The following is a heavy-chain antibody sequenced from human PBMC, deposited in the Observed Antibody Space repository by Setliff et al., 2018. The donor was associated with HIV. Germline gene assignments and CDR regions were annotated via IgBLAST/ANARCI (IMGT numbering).Heavy chain of an antibody. CDR2: LHLSGDT. J-gene: IGHJ6*01. CDR3: ARDNSYYYGSGSHYWYGMDV. D-gene: IGHD3-10*01. Sequence: SETLSLTCTVSGDSINSGTYYWSWIRQPAEKGLEWIGRLHLSGDTNYNPSLKSRVTMSIDTSKNQFSLKLSSVTAADTAVYYCARDNSYYYGSGSHYWYGMDVWGQGTTVTVSS. CDR1: GDSINSGTYY. V-gene: IGHV4-61*02.